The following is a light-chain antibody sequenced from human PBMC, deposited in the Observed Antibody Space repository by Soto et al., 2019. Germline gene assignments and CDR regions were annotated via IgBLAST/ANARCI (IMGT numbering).Light chain of an antibody. CDR1: QSISDT. CDR2: SAS. Sequence: EIVRAQSPAAVSVAPGGRGSLSCRASQSISDTLAWYQQKPGQAPRLLIYSASRGATGFPARFSGSGSGTDFTLTISSLQSEDFAVYYCQQYNNWPWTFGQGTKVDNK. J-gene: IGKJ1*01. CDR3: QQYNNWPWT. V-gene: IGKV3-15*01.